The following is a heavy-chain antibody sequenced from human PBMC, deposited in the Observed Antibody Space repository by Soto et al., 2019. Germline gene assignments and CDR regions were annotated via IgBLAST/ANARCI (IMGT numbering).Heavy chain of an antibody. CDR2: VYHSGST. J-gene: IGHJ4*02. V-gene: IGHV4-4*02. CDR3: ARASASSMLRGVIIN. D-gene: IGHD3-10*01. Sequence: QVHLQESGPGFVKPSGTLSLTCTFSGGSISSDNWWTWVRQPPGKGLEWIGEVYHSGSTNYSPSFKSRVTSLVDKSKNHFSLEVTSVTAADTALYYCARASASSMLRGVIINWGQGTLVTVSS. CDR1: GGSISSDNW.